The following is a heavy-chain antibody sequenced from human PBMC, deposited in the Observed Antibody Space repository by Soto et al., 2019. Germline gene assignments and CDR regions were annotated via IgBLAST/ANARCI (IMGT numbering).Heavy chain of an antibody. D-gene: IGHD4-17*01. J-gene: IGHJ4*02. CDR1: GVTVGNNY. CDR2: TYRGGDT. CDR3: ARNVPVTALGY. V-gene: IGHV3-66*01. Sequence: EVRLVEAGGGLVQPGGSLRLSCAASGVTVGNNYMSWVRQAPGKGLVWVSVTYRGGDTRYADSVKGRFTMSRDSTKNTVYLQMDSLSAEDTAVYFCARNVPVTALGYWGQGTLVTVSS.